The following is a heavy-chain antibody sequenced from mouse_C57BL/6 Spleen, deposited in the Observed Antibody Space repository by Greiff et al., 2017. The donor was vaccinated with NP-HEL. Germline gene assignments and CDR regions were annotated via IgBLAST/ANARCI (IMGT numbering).Heavy chain of an antibody. D-gene: IGHD3-2*02. CDR2: IYPGNSDT. V-gene: IGHV1-5*01. CDR1: GYTFTSYW. CDR3: TRSRPDSSRAMDY. Sequence: DVQLQESGTVLARPGASVKMSCKTSGYTFTSYWMHWVKQRPGQGLEWIGAIYPGNSDTSYNQKFKGKAKLTAVTSASTAYMELSSLTNEDSAVYYSTRSRPDSSRAMDYWGQGTSVTVAS. J-gene: IGHJ4*01.